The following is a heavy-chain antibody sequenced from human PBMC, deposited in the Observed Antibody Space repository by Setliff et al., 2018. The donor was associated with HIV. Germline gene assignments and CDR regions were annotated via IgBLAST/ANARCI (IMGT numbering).Heavy chain of an antibody. J-gene: IGHJ5*02. Sequence: SETLSLTCTVSGDPIFIGGYYWSWIRQHPGGGLEWIGYIYHTGKTYYNPSLQSRITMSIDTSQNQFSLKLSSVTAADTAVYYCAKEGNSVDNWLDPWGQGTLVTVSS. D-gene: IGHD1-26*01. CDR1: GDPIFIGGYY. V-gene: IGHV4-31*03. CDR3: AKEGNSVDNWLDP. CDR2: IYHTGKT.